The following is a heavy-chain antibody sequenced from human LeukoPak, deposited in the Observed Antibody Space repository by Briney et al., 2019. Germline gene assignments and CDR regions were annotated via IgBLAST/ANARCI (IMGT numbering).Heavy chain of an antibody. V-gene: IGHV3-23*01. CDR2: ISGSGGST. CDR3: AKAWTYYYDSRLDY. J-gene: IGHJ4*02. D-gene: IGHD3-22*01. CDR1: GFTFSSYA. Sequence: TGGSLRLSSAASGFTFSSYAMSWVRQAPGKGLEWVSAISGSGGSTYYADSVKGRFTISRDNSKNTLYLQMNSLRAEDTAVYYCAKAWTYYYDSRLDYWGQGTLVTVSS.